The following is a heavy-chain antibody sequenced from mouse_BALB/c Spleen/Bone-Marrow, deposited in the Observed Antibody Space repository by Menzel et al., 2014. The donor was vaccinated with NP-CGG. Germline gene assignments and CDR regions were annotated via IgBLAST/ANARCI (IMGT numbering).Heavy chain of an antibody. CDR2: IDPANGNT. J-gene: IGHJ3*01. Sequence: EVQLQQSGAELVTPGASVKLSCTASGFNIKDTYMPWVKQRPEQGLEWIGMIDPANGNTKYDPKFQGKTTITADTSPNTAYLQLSILTSEGAAVYYCASYYRYDRRFAYWGQGTLVTGSA. CDR1: GFNIKDTY. D-gene: IGHD2-14*01. CDR3: ASYYRYDRRFAY. V-gene: IGHV14-3*02.